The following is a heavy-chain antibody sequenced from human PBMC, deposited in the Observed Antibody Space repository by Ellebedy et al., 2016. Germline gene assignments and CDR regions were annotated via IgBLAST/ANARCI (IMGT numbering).Heavy chain of an antibody. CDR2: ISYDGSNK. J-gene: IGHJ3*01. CDR3: TRLAPASWEN. V-gene: IGHV3-30*03. CDR1: GFTFSSYG. Sequence: GESLKISXAASGFTFSSYGMHWVRQAPGKGLEWVAVISYDGSNKYYADSVKGRFTISRDNSKNTLYLQMNSLRAEDTAVYYCTRLAPASWENWGQGTMVTVSS. D-gene: IGHD1-26*01.